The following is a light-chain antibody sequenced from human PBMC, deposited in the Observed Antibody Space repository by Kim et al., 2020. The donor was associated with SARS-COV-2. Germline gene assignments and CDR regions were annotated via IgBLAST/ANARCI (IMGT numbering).Light chain of an antibody. CDR1: QSVTTN. Sequence: SLEERAPRSCRASQSVTTNLAWFQQKPGQAPRLLIYGASTRATGIPARFSGSGSGTEFTLTISSLQSEDFAVYYCQQYNNWPPITFGQGTRLEIK. CDR2: GAS. CDR3: QQYNNWPPIT. J-gene: IGKJ5*01. V-gene: IGKV3-15*01.